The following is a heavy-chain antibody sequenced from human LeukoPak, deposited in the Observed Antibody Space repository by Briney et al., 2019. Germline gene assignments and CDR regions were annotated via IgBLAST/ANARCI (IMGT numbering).Heavy chain of an antibody. CDR1: GYTFTDYG. D-gene: IGHD5-12*01. Sequence: GASVKVSCKASGYTFTDYGIIWVRQAPGQGLQWMGWISAHNGKTNYAQKLQGRVTMTTDTSTSTVYMELRGLRSDDTAVYYCARAEATLLLDHWGQGTLVTVSS. V-gene: IGHV1-18*01. CDR3: ARAEATLLLDH. CDR2: ISAHNGKT. J-gene: IGHJ4*02.